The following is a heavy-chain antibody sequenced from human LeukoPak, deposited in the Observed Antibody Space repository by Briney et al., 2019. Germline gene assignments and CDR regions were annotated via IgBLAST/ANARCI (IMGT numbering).Heavy chain of an antibody. J-gene: IGHJ4*02. CDR3: ARAGRPGANSGHLYYFDY. V-gene: IGHV1-18*01. Sequence: ASVKVSCKASGYTFTSYGISWVRQAPGQGLEWMGWISAYNGNTNYAQKLQGRVTMTTDTSTSTAYMELRSLRSDDTAVYYCARAGRPGANSGHLYYFDYWGQGTLVTVSS. CDR1: GYTFTSYG. CDR2: ISAYNGNT. D-gene: IGHD4/OR15-4a*01.